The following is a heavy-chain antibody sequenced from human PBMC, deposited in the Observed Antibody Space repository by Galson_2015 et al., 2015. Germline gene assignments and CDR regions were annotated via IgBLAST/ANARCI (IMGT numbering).Heavy chain of an antibody. Sequence: SVKVSCKASGYTFTGYYMHWVRQAPGQGLEWMGWINPNNGGTNYAQKFQGWVTMTRDTSISTAYMELSRLRSDDTAVYYCARDKGDYGDYPHGMDVWGQGTTVTVSS. CDR1: GYTFTGYY. CDR2: INPNNGGT. D-gene: IGHD4-17*01. CDR3: ARDKGDYGDYPHGMDV. V-gene: IGHV1-2*04. J-gene: IGHJ6*02.